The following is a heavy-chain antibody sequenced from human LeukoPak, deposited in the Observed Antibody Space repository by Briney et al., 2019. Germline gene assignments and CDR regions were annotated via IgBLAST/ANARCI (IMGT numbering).Heavy chain of an antibody. Sequence: SETLSLTCTVAGGSINNYYWSWIRQPPGKGLEWIGYIYYSGSTNYNPSLKSRVTISIDTSKNQFSLKLSSVTAADTAVYYCARSLAVAATGWFDPWGQGTLVTVSS. CDR2: IYYSGST. CDR3: ARSLAVAATGWFDP. J-gene: IGHJ5*02. D-gene: IGHD6-19*01. CDR1: GGSINNYY. V-gene: IGHV4-59*01.